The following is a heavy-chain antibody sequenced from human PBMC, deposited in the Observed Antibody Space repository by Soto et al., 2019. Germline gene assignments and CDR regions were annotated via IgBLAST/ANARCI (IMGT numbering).Heavy chain of an antibody. V-gene: IGHV1-69*01. CDR1: GVTFSIYA. CDR3: AREMAYGGNPGEFNY. CDR2: IIPIFGTA. J-gene: IGHJ4*02. D-gene: IGHD2-15*01. Sequence: XVEVSCQASGVTFSIYAISWVRQAPGQGLEWMGGIIPIFGTANYAQKFQGRVTITADESTSTAYMELSSLRSEDTAVYYCAREMAYGGNPGEFNYWGQGTLVTVSS.